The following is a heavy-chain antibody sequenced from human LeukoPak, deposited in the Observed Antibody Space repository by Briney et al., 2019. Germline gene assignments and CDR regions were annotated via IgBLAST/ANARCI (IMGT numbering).Heavy chain of an antibody. J-gene: IGHJ4*02. CDR3: ASHNWNSMGFDY. D-gene: IGHD1-20*01. CDR2: ISSSSGDT. Sequence: PGGSLRLSCAASGFTFSDYYMSWIRQAPGKGLERVSYISSSSGDTNYADSVKGRFTISRDNAKNSLYLQMNSLRAADTAVYYCASHNWNSMGFDYWGQGTLVTVSS. CDR1: GFTFSDYY. V-gene: IGHV3-11*06.